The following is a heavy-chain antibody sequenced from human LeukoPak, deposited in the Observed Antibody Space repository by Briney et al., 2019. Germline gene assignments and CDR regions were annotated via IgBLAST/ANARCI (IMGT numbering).Heavy chain of an antibody. CDR2: ISGSGGST. Sequence: GGSLRLSCAASGFTFSSYAMSWVRQAPGKGLEWVSAISGSGGSTYYADSVKGRFTISRDNSKNTLYLQMNSLRAEDTAVYYCAKDFSTSYYDILTGFGYWGQGTLVTVSS. J-gene: IGHJ4*02. D-gene: IGHD3-9*01. CDR1: GFTFSSYA. CDR3: AKDFSTSYYDILTGFGY. V-gene: IGHV3-23*01.